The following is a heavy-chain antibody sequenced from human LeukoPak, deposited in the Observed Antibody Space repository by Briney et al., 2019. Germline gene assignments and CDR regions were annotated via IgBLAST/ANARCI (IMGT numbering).Heavy chain of an antibody. D-gene: IGHD6-19*01. CDR1: GFTFSSYA. J-gene: IGHJ4*02. V-gene: IGHV3-30-3*01. CDR2: ISYDGSDK. CDR3: ARADGSVAGPPSGH. Sequence: GALRLSCAASGFTFSSYAMHWVRQAPGKGLGWVAIISYDGSDKYYADSVKGRLTISRDNSKSTLYLQMISLRTEDTAVYYCARADGSVAGPPSGHWGQGTLVTVSS.